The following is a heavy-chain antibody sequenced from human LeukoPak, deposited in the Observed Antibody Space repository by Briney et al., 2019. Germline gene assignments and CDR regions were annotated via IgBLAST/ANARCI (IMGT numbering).Heavy chain of an antibody. CDR2: IYYSGST. Sequence: PSETLSLTCTVSDDSISDYYRGWIRQPPGKGLEWIGSIYYSGSTYYNPSLKSRVTISVDTSKNQFSLKLSSVTAADTAVYYCARSSSGYYYTWFDPWGQGTLVTVSS. CDR1: DDSISDYY. CDR3: ARSSSGYYYTWFDP. D-gene: IGHD3-22*01. J-gene: IGHJ5*02. V-gene: IGHV4-39*01.